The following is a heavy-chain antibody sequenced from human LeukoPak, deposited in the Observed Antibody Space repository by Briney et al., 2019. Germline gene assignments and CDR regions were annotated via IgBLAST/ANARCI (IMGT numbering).Heavy chain of an antibody. CDR2: IKQDGSEK. V-gene: IGHV3-7*01. Sequence: PGGSLRLSCAASGFLFSSYWMSWLRQAPGGGREWVANIKQDGSEKYYVDSVKGRFTISRGNSKNTLYLQMNSLRAEDTAVYYCARDIITMVRGAPGDYWGQGTLVTVSS. J-gene: IGHJ4*02. D-gene: IGHD3-10*01. CDR3: ARDIITMVRGAPGDY. CDR1: GFLFSSYW.